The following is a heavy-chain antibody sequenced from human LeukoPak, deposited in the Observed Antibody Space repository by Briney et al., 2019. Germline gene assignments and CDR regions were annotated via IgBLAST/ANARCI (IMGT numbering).Heavy chain of an antibody. Sequence: PSETLSLTCTVSGVSISSGYYWGWIRQPPGKGLEWIGSIYHSGSTYYNPSLKSRVTISVDTSKNQFSLKLSSVTAADTAVYYCARVWELLRHWFDPWGQGTLVTVSS. D-gene: IGHD1-26*01. CDR2: IYHSGST. CDR3: ARVWELLRHWFDP. CDR1: GVSISSGYY. V-gene: IGHV4-38-2*02. J-gene: IGHJ5*02.